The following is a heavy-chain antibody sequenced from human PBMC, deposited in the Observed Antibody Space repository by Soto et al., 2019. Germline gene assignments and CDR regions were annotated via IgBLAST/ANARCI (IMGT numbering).Heavy chain of an antibody. Sequence: EVQLVESGGGLVQPGGSLRPSCAASGFPFSSYWMHWVRQPPGKGLVWVSRINSDGSSTSYADSVKGRFTISRDNAKNTLYLQMNSLRAEDTAVYYCARQPELRVVGADYWGQGTLVTVSS. J-gene: IGHJ4*02. CDR1: GFPFSSYW. CDR2: INSDGSST. V-gene: IGHV3-74*01. D-gene: IGHD1-7*01. CDR3: ARQPELRVVGADY.